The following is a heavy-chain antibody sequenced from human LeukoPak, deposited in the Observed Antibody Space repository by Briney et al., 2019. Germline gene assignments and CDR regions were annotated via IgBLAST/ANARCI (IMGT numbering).Heavy chain of an antibody. Sequence: GGSLRLSCAASGFTFSDYSINWVRQAPGKGLEWVSSINPTSTSIYYADAVKGRFIISRDNAKSSLFLQMNSLRAEDTALYACGRLMRNSDRSGYYYYYNYWGQGILVTVSS. D-gene: IGHD3-22*01. V-gene: IGHV3-21*01. CDR2: INPTSTSI. J-gene: IGHJ4*02. CDR1: GFTFSDYS. CDR3: GRLMRNSDRSGYYYYYNY.